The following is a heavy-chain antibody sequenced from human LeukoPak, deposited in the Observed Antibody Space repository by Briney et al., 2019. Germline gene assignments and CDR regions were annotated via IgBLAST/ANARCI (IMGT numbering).Heavy chain of an antibody. J-gene: IGHJ5*01. Sequence: SETLSLTCTVAGGSINSYYWSWIRQPPGKGLEWIGYIHYSGNTNYNPSLKSRVTISIDMYKKQFSLKLSPVTAADTAVYYCARLWGYCSSTSCYGASYFDSWGQGTLVTVSS. D-gene: IGHD2-2*01. CDR1: GGSINSYY. CDR2: IHYSGNT. V-gene: IGHV4-59*01. CDR3: ARLWGYCSSTSCYGASYFDS.